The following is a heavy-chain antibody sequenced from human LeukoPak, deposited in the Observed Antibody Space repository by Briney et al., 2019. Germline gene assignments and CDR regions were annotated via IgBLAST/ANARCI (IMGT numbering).Heavy chain of an antibody. CDR1: GFTFSSYS. CDR2: ISSSSYI. J-gene: IGHJ5*02. Sequence: GGSLRLSSAASGFTFSSYSMNWVRQAPGKGLEWVSSISSSSYIYYADSVKGRFTISRDNAKNSPYLQMNSLRAEDTAVYYCARHQDRGYDSWGQGTLVTVSS. D-gene: IGHD5-12*01. CDR3: ARHQDRGYDS. V-gene: IGHV3-21*01.